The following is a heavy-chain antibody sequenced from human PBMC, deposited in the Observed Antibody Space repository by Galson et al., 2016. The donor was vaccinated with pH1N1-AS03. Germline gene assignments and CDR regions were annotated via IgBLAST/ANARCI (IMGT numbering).Heavy chain of an antibody. CDR2: VKGVFRTT. J-gene: IGHJ4*02. CDR3: ATAGNYFDMRRFDY. D-gene: IGHD3-10*01. V-gene: IGHV1-69*13. CDR1: GLTFSSYA. Sequence: VKVSCKASGLTFSSYAISWVRQAPGQGLEWMGGVKGVFRTTNYAQKFQGRITITMNQSTGTAYMEVSSLRAEDTAVYYCATAGNYFDMRRFDYWGQGTPVTVFS.